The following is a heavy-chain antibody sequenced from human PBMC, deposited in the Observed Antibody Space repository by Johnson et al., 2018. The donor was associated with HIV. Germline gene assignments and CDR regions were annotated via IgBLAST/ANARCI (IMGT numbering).Heavy chain of an antibody. J-gene: IGHJ3*02. CDR1: GFTFDDYG. CDR3: ATDVAAAGQWVAFHI. Sequence: VQLVESGGGVVRPGGSLRLSCVASGFTFDDYGMSWVRQAPGKGLEWVSGINWNGGSTGYADSVQGRFTISRDNSKNTLYLQMNSLRAEDTAVYYCATDVAAAGQWVAFHIWGQETMVPVSS. CDR2: INWNGGST. D-gene: IGHD6-13*01. V-gene: IGHV3-20*04.